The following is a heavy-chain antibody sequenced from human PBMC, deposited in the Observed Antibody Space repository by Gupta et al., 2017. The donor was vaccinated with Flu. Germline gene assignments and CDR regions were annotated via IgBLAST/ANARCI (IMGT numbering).Heavy chain of an antibody. CDR1: GFSFSTYN. Sequence: DVQLVDSGGGLVRPGGSMRLPCAASGFSFSTYNMNWHRPSPGRGLEWVSSISSSGIFIYYADSVKGRFTISRDNAKNSLYLQMNSLRAEDTAVYYCARAAGDRWAAQIVEPDYGGQGTLVTVSS. CDR2: ISSSGIFI. J-gene: IGHJ4*02. D-gene: IGHD2/OR15-2a*01. V-gene: IGHV3-21*06. CDR3: ARAAGDRWAAQIVEPDY.